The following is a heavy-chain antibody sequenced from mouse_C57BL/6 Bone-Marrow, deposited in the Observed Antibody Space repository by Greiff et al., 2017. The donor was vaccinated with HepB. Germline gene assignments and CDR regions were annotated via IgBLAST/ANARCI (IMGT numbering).Heavy chain of an antibody. CDR3: AREGGGSYGYFDV. CDR1: GFTFSSYA. V-gene: IGHV5-4*03. D-gene: IGHD1-1*01. J-gene: IGHJ1*03. Sequence: DVKLVESGGGLVKPGGSLKLSCAASGFTFSSYAMSCVRQTPEKRLEWVATISDGGSYTYYPDNVKGRFTISRDNAKNNLYLQMSHLKSEDTAMYYCAREGGGSYGYFDVWGTGTTVTVSS. CDR2: ISDGGSYT.